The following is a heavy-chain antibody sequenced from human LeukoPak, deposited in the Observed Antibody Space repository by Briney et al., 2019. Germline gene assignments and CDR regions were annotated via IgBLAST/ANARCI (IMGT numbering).Heavy chain of an antibody. J-gene: IGHJ3*01. CDR2: VSYGGRA. V-gene: IGHV4-30-4*01. CDR1: GGSISSTDYF. D-gene: IGHD1-7*01. CDR3: ARARELGAFDF. Sequence: PSETLSLTCTVSGGSISSTDYFWTWIRQPPGTGLEWIAYVSYGGRAHYCPSLSGRLTISLDTSKNQFSLKLTSVTVADTAVYYCARARELGAFDFWGQGTLITVSS.